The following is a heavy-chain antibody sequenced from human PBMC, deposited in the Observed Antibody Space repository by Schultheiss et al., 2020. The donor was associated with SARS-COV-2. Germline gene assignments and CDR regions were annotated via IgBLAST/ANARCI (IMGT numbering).Heavy chain of an antibody. CDR3: ARTVLPTVTTGYDY. CDR1: GFTVSSNY. Sequence: GGSLRLSCAASGFTVSSNYMTWVRQAPGKGLEWVSIIYSGGSTYYADSVKGRFTISRDNSKNTLYLQMNSLRAEDTAVYYCARTVLPTVTTGYDYWGQGVLVTVSS. V-gene: IGHV3-66*02. J-gene: IGHJ4*02. D-gene: IGHD4-11*01. CDR2: IYSGGST.